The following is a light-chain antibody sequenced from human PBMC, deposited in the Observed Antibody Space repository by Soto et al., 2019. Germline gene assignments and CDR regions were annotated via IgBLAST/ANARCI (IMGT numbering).Light chain of an antibody. CDR2: GAS. V-gene: IGKV3-20*01. J-gene: IGKJ2*01. Sequence: EIVLTQSPGTLSLSPGERATLSCRASQSVRNNYLAWYQQKPGQAPRLLMYGASTRATGIPDRFSGSGSGTDFTLTISRLEPEDFAVYYCQQYGNSPPRTFGQGTKVEIK. CDR3: QQYGNSPPRT. CDR1: QSVRNNY.